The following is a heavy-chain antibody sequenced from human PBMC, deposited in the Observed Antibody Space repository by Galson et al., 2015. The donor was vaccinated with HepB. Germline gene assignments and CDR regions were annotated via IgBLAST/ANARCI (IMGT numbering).Heavy chain of an antibody. CDR1: GFTFSSYA. V-gene: IGHV3-23*01. D-gene: IGHD2-2*01. CDR2: ISGSGGST. J-gene: IGHJ6*02. CDR3: AKALLGVPDHYYYYGMDV. Sequence: SLRLSCAASGFTFSSYAMSWVRQAPGKGLEWVSAISGSGGSTYYADSVKGRFTISRDNSKNTLYLQMNSLRAEDTAVYYCAKALLGVPDHYYYYGMDVWGQGTTVTVSS.